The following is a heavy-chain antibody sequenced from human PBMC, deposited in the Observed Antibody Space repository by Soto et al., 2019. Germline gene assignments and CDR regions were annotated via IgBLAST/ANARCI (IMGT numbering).Heavy chain of an antibody. J-gene: IGHJ6*02. V-gene: IGHV4-61*01. Sequence: SETLSLTCTVSGGSVSSGSYYWSWIRQPPGKGLEWIGYIYYSGSTNYNPSLKSRVTISVDTSKNQFSLKLSSVTAADTAVYYCARDRIEWLLYQGYGMDVWGQGTTVTVSS. CDR3: ARDRIEWLLYQGYGMDV. D-gene: IGHD3-3*01. CDR2: IYYSGST. CDR1: GGSVSSGSYY.